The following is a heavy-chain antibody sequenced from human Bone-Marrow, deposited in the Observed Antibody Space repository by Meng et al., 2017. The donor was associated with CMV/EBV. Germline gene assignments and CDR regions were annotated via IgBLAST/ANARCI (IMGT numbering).Heavy chain of an antibody. V-gene: IGHV3-15*01. J-gene: IGHJ4*02. Sequence: GGSLRLSCAASGFTFSNAWMSWVRQAPGKGLEWVGRIKSKTDGGTTYYADSVKGRFTISRDNSKNTLYLQMNSLRAEDTAVYYCAKDLIYCGGDCYWSSDKISITIFDYWGQGTLVTVSS. CDR3: AKDLIYCGGDCYWSSDKISITIFDY. CDR2: IKSKTDGGTT. CDR1: GFTFSNAW. D-gene: IGHD2-21*01.